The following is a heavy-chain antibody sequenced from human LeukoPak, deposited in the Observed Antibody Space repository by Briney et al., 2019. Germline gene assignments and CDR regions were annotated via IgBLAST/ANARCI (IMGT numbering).Heavy chain of an antibody. J-gene: IGHJ6*03. CDR1: GYIFTGYY. V-gene: IGHV1-2*02. CDR3: ARDWYSSSFLRYYMDV. Sequence: ASVKVSCKASGYIFTGYYMHWVRQAPGQGLEWMGWINPNSGDTNYAQKFQGRVAMTRDTSISTAYMELSRLRSDDTAVYYCARDWYSSSFLRYYMDVWGKGTTVTVSS. CDR2: INPNSGDT. D-gene: IGHD6-13*01.